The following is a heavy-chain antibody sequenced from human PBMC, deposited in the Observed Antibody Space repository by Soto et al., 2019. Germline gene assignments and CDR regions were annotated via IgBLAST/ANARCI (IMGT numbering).Heavy chain of an antibody. D-gene: IGHD3-3*01. CDR3: AREASISRGPNPRVY. V-gene: IGHV1-2*04. J-gene: IGHJ4*02. CDR1: GDTFTDYH. CDR2: INPYNGDT. Sequence: QVQLVQSGAEVKKPGASVKVSCKVSGDTFTDYHMHWVRQAPGQGLEWMGWINPYNGDTNYAQKFQDWVTMTRDTSISTAYMALSRLKLDDTAVYYCAREASISRGPNPRVYWGQGTLVTVSS.